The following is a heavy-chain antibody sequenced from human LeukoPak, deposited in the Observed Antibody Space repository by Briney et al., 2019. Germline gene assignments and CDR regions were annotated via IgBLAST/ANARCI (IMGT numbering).Heavy chain of an antibody. V-gene: IGHV5-51*01. CDR2: IYPGDSDT. D-gene: IGHD5-12*01. Sequence: GESLQISFKGSGYSFTSYWIGWVRPMPGKGLEWMGIIYPGDSDTRYSPSFQGQVTISADKSISTAYLQWSSLKASDTAMYYCARHGGSGYDHYYYYYMDVWGKGTTVTISS. CDR3: ARHGGSGYDHYYYYYMDV. J-gene: IGHJ6*03. CDR1: GYSFTSYW.